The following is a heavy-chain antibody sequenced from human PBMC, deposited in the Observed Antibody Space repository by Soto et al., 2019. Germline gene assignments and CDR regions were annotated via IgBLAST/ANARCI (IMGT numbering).Heavy chain of an antibody. CDR2: IFHSGST. CDR1: GGSISNSNC. J-gene: IGHJ4*01. D-gene: IGHD1-26*01. Sequence: QVQLQESGPGLVKPSGTLSRTCAVFGGSISNSNCWTWGRQPPGKGLDWIGEIFHSGSTNYNSSLMGRVTISVDKANNQFSLKMSSVAAAGTAVYYCAHRSIVGAVSCGHGTLVTVST. CDR3: AHRSIVGAVS. V-gene: IGHV4-4*02.